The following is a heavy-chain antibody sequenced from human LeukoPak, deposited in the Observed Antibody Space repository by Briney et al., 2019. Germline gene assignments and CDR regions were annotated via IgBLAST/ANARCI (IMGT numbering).Heavy chain of an antibody. CDR1: GYTFTGYY. Sequence: ASVTVSCTTSGYTFTGYYMHWVRQAPGQGLEWMGWINPNTGGTNYVQKFQGRVTMTRDTSISTAYMELSRLTSDDTGVYYCARVPGYSGYGLPFDFWGQGTLVTVSS. CDR3: ARVPGYSGYGLPFDF. D-gene: IGHD5-12*01. J-gene: IGHJ4*02. V-gene: IGHV1-2*02. CDR2: INPNTGGT.